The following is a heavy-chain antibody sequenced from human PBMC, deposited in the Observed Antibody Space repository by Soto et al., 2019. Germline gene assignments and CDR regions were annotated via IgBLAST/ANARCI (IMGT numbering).Heavy chain of an antibody. CDR3: ARDEGGYDILTGYYKAHHFDQ. Sequence: ASVKVSFKASGYTFGHFYITWVRQAPGQGLEWMGAISPHNRNTNYAQKFRGRVTMTTDTSTSTAYMELRSLRSDDTAVYYCARDEGGYDILTGYYKAHHFDQWGQGALVTVSS. V-gene: IGHV1-18*01. CDR2: ISPHNRNT. D-gene: IGHD3-9*01. J-gene: IGHJ4*02. CDR1: GYTFGHFY.